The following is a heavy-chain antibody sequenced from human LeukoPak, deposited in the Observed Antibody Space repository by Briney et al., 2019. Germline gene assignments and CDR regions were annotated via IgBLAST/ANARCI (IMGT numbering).Heavy chain of an antibody. Sequence: GGSLRLSCAASGFTFSSYGMHWVRQAPGKGLEWVAFIRYDGSSKYYADSVKGRFTISRDNSKNTLYLQMNSLRAEDTAVYYCAKVIGGWYGVEYFQHWGQGTLVTVYS. V-gene: IGHV3-30*02. CDR3: AKVIGGWYGVEYFQH. J-gene: IGHJ1*01. D-gene: IGHD6-19*01. CDR2: IRYDGSSK. CDR1: GFTFSSYG.